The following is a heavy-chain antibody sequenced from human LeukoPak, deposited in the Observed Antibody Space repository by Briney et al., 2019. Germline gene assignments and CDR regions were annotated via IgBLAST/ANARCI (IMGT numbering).Heavy chain of an antibody. D-gene: IGHD5-18*01. V-gene: IGHV1-69*05. Sequence: EASVKVSCKASGGTFSSYSISWVRQAPGQGLEWMGRIIPIFGTANYAEKFQGGVTSTTVASTRTAYMELSSLRSEDTAVYYCARGSVETAMADYFDYWGQGTLVTVSS. J-gene: IGHJ4*02. CDR3: ARGSVETAMADYFDY. CDR1: GGTFSSYS. CDR2: IIPIFGTA.